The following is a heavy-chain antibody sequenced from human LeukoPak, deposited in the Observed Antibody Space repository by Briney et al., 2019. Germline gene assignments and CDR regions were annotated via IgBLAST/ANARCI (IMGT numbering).Heavy chain of an antibody. J-gene: IGHJ4*02. CDR1: GFTFSDYY. D-gene: IGHD3-3*01. V-gene: IGHV3-11*04. CDR2: ISSSGSTI. CDR3: ARDFWSGYYNFDY. Sequence: GGSLRLSCAASGFTFSDYYMSWIRQAPGKGLEWVSYISSSGSTIYYADSVKGRFTISRDNAKNSLYLQMNSLRAEDTAVYYCARDFWSGYYNFDYWGQGTLVTVSS.